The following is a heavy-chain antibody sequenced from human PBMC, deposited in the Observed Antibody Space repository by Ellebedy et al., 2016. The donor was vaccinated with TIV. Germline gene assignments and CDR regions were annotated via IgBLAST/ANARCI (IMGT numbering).Heavy chain of an antibody. CDR3: VRDRNYPNDVFDL. CDR1: GFTFSNYA. D-gene: IGHD5-24*01. CDR2: ITANALTT. Sequence: GGSLRLXXAPSGFTFSNYAMGWVRHVPGRVPEWVSTITANALTTWYADSVKGRFTISRDTSRSTVSLHMNSLRAEDTAPYYCVRDRNYPNDVFDLWGQGTVVTVSS. V-gene: IGHV3-23*01. J-gene: IGHJ3*01.